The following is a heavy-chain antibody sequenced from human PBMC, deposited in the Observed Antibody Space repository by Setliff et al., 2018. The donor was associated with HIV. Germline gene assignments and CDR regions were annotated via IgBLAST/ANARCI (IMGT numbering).Heavy chain of an antibody. Sequence: ASVKVSCKSSGYIFSSYGISWVRQAPGQGLEWMGWISADNGNTNYAQKFQGRVTMTTDTSTRTAYMELSSLTSDDTAVYYCTRSVLQFFGVVVDFDFWGQGTLVTVSS. CDR2: ISADNGNT. J-gene: IGHJ4*02. CDR1: GYIFSSYG. V-gene: IGHV1-18*01. D-gene: IGHD3-3*01. CDR3: TRSVLQFFGVVVDFDF.